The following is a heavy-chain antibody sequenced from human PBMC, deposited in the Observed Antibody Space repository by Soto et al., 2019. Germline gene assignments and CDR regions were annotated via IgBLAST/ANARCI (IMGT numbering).Heavy chain of an antibody. D-gene: IGHD6-19*01. V-gene: IGHV4-59*08. CDR1: GGSISSYY. Sequence: SETLSLTCTVSGGSISSYYWSWIRQPPGKGLEWIGYIYYSGSTNYNPSLKSRVTISVDTSKNQFSLKLSSVTAADTAVYHCARQEADSSGWLGFDYWGQGTLVTVSS. CDR3: ARQEADSSGWLGFDY. CDR2: IYYSGST. J-gene: IGHJ4*02.